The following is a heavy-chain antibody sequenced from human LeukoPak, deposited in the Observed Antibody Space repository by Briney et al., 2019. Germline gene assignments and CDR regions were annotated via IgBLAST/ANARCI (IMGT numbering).Heavy chain of an antibody. CDR2: INHSGST. CDR3: ARRSPGDYGGNLWGAFDI. CDR1: GGSFSGYY. V-gene: IGHV4-34*01. J-gene: IGHJ3*02. Sequence: SETLSLTCAVYGGSFSGYYWSWIRQPPGKGLEWIGEINHSGSTNYNPSLKSRVTISVDTSKNQFSLKLSSVTAADTAVYYCARRSPGDYGGNLWGAFDIWGQGTMVTVSS. D-gene: IGHD4-17*01.